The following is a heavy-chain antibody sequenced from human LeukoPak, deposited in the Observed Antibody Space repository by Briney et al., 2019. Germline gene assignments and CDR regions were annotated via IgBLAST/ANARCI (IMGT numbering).Heavy chain of an antibody. V-gene: IGHV4-34*01. CDR3: ARVVRDDYVHAFDI. CDR2: INHSGST. CDR1: GGSFSGYY. J-gene: IGHJ3*02. D-gene: IGHD4-17*01. Sequence: SETLSLTCAVYGGSFSGYYWSWIRQPPGKGLEWIGEINHSGSTNYNPSLKSRVTISVDTSKNQFSLKLSSVTAADTAVYYCARVVRDDYVHAFDIWGQGTMVTVSS.